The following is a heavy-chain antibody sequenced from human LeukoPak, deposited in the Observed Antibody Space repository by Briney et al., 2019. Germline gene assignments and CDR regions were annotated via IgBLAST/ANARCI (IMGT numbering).Heavy chain of an antibody. J-gene: IGHJ4*02. CDR2: IYYSGST. CDR3: ARQAFYGDIDY. D-gene: IGHD4-17*01. CDR1: GGSISSGDYY. Sequence: SQTLSLTCTVSGGSISSGDYYWSWIRQPPGKGLEWIGYIYYSGSTYYYPSLKSRVAISVDTSKNQFSLKLSSVTAADTAVYYCARQAFYGDIDYWGQGTLVTVSS. V-gene: IGHV4-30-4*01.